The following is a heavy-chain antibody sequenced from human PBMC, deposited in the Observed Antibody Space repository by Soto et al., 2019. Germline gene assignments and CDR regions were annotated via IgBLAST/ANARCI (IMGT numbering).Heavy chain of an antibody. CDR2: IYYSGST. Sequence: KTSETLSLTCTVSGGSISSGDYYWSWIRQPPGKGLEWIGYIYYSGSTYYNPSLKSRVTISVDTSKNQFSLKLSSVTAADTAVYYCARGGTVTSHYYYYYGMDVWGQGTTVTVSS. CDR3: ARGGTVTSHYYYYYGMDV. V-gene: IGHV4-30-4*01. J-gene: IGHJ6*02. CDR1: GGSISSGDYY. D-gene: IGHD4-17*01.